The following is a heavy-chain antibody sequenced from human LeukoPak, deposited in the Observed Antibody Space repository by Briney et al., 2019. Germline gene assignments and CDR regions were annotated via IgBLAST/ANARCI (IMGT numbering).Heavy chain of an antibody. J-gene: IGHJ5*02. Sequence: GESLKISCKGSGYSFTSYWVGWVRQMPGKGLEWMGIIYPGDSDTRYSPSFQGQVTISADKSISTAYLQWSSLKASDTAMYYCARGFRGLHSGSYLGMNWFDPWGQGTPVTVSS. CDR1: GYSFTSYW. CDR2: IYPGDSDT. D-gene: IGHD1-26*01. V-gene: IGHV5-51*01. CDR3: ARGFRGLHSGSYLGMNWFDP.